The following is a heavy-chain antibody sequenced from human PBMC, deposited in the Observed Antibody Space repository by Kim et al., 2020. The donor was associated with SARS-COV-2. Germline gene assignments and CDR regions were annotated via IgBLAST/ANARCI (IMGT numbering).Heavy chain of an antibody. D-gene: IGHD2-21*01. CDR1: GFTFINSV. J-gene: IGHJ1*01. CDR3: AAETSGDPRGTPIQH. CDR2: IVVGSGNT. V-gene: IGHV1-58*01. Sequence: SVKVSCKASGFTFINSVVQWVRQARGQRLEWIGWIVVGSGNTNYAQNFQERVTITKDMSTTTAYMEAYMELSSLRSDDTAVYYCAAETSGDPRGTPIQHWGQGTLVTVSS.